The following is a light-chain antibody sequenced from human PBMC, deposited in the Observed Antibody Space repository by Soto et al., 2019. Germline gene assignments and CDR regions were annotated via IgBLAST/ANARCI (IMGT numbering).Light chain of an antibody. V-gene: IGKV3-15*01. J-gene: IGKJ1*01. CDR2: GAS. CDR3: QQYTDWPTT. CDR1: QSVSSSY. Sequence: EIVMTQSPATVSVSQGERATLSCRASQSVSSSYLVWYQQKPGQAPRLLIYGASTRATGIPVRFTGSGSGTEFSLIISSLQSEDLAVYYCQQYTDWPTTFGQGTMVDIK.